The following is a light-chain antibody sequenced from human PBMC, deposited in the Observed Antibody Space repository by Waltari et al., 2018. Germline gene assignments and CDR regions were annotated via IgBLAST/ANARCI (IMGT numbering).Light chain of an antibody. Sequence: DIVLTQSPATLSLSPGDRATLPCRASQSVSSYLAWYQQKPGQAPRLLIYDASNRATGIPARFSGSGSGTDFTLTISSLEPQDFAVYYCQQRSNWPPWTFGQGTKVEIK. CDR1: QSVSSY. V-gene: IGKV3-11*01. J-gene: IGKJ1*01. CDR2: DAS. CDR3: QQRSNWPPWT.